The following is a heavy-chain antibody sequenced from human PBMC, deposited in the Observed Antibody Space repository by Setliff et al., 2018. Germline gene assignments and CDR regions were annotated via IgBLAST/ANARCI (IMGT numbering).Heavy chain of an antibody. CDR3: LRLVRYCTKIACQATSGDEV. D-gene: IGHD2-8*01. CDR1: AYIFSSYG. J-gene: IGHJ4*02. CDR2: ISAYNGKT. V-gene: IGHV1-18*01. Sequence: ASVKVSCKASAYIFSSYGLSWVRQVPGQGLEWVGWISAYNGKTYSAQKFQDRVTLTTHTSTNTGYLELRGLRSDDTAVYYCLRLVRYCTKIACQATSGDEVWGLGTLVTVSS.